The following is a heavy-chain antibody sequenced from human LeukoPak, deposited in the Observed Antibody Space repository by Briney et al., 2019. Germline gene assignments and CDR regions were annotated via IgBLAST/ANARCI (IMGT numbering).Heavy chain of an antibody. V-gene: IGHV3-7*01. D-gene: IGHD1-26*01. CDR1: GFTFSSYW. CDR2: IKQDASEK. Sequence: PGGSLRLSCAASGFTFSSYWMSWVRQAPGKGLEWVANIKQDASEKYYVDSVKGRFTISRDNAKNSLYLQINSLRVEDTAVYYCAKAVQWDRYYYYYGMDVWGQGTTVTVS. J-gene: IGHJ6*02. CDR3: AKAVQWDRYYYYYGMDV.